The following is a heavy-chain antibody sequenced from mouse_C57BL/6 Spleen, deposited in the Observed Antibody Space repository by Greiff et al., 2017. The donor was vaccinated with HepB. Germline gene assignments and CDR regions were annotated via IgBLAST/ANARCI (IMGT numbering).Heavy chain of an antibody. CDR3: ARERGAIYDGYYDYAMDY. Sequence: VQLQQSGAELVRPGTSVKVSCKASGYAFTNYLIEWVKQRPGQGLEWIGVINPGSGGTNYNEKFKGKATLTADKSSSTAYMQLSSLTSEDSAVYCCARERGAIYDGYYDYAMDYWGQGTSVTVSS. CDR2: INPGSGGT. J-gene: IGHJ4*01. D-gene: IGHD2-3*01. V-gene: IGHV1-54*01. CDR1: GYAFTNYL.